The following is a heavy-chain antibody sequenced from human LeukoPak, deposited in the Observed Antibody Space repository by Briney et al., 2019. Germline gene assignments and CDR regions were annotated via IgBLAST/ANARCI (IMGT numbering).Heavy chain of an antibody. Sequence: GAPVKVSCKASGGTFSSYAISWVRQAPGQGLEWMGGIIPIFGTANYAQKFQGRVTITADESTSTAYMELSSLRSEDTAVYYCAREVPDSSGYYLDYWGQGTLVTVSS. CDR2: IIPIFGTA. CDR3: AREVPDSSGYYLDY. D-gene: IGHD3-22*01. CDR1: GGTFSSYA. V-gene: IGHV1-69*13. J-gene: IGHJ4*02.